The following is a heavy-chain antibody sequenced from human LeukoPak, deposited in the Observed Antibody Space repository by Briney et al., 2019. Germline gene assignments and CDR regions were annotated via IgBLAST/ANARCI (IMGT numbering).Heavy chain of an antibody. CDR3: ARDLDVMVYAIPGY. Sequence: PGGSLRLSCAASGFTFSSYAMSWVRQAPGKGLEWVSAISGSGGSTYYADSVKGRFTISRDNSKNTLYLQMNSLRAEDTAVYYCARDLDVMVYAIPGYWGQGTLVTVSS. CDR2: ISGSGGST. J-gene: IGHJ4*02. V-gene: IGHV3-23*01. CDR1: GFTFSSYA. D-gene: IGHD2-8*01.